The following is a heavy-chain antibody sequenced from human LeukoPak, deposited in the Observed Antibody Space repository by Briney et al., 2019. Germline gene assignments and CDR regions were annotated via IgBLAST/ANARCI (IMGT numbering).Heavy chain of an antibody. J-gene: IGHJ3*02. D-gene: IGHD3-9*01. CDR3: AKHSMHDTLTGYYFRAFDI. Sequence: GGSLRLSCAASGFTFSSYAMSWVRQAPGKGLEWVSAISGSGGSTYYADSVKGRFTISRDNSKNTLYLQMNSLRAEDTAVYYCAKHSMHDTLTGYYFRAFDIWGQGTIVTVSS. CDR2: ISGSGGST. CDR1: GFTFSSYA. V-gene: IGHV3-23*01.